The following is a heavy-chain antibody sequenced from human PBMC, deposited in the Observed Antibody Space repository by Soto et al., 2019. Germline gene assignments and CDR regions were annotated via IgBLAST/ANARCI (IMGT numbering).Heavy chain of an antibody. Sequence: QVQLQESGPGLVKPSGTLSLTCAVSGGSISSSNWWSWVRQPPGKGLEWMGEIYHSGSTNYNPSLMSRVTISVDKSKNQFALKLSSVTAADTAVYYCARGFGGLLLRRSRDGMDVWGQGTTVTVSS. D-gene: IGHD3-22*01. V-gene: IGHV4-4*02. CDR3: ARGFGGLLLRRSRDGMDV. CDR2: IYHSGST. CDR1: GGSISSSNW. J-gene: IGHJ6*02.